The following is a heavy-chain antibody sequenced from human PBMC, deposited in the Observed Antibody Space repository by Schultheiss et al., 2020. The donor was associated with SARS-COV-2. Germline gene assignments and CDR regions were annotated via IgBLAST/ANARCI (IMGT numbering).Heavy chain of an antibody. Sequence: SETLSLTCTVSGGSISSSSYYWGWIRQPPGKGLEWIGRIYTSGSTNYNPSLKSRVTMSVDTSKNQFSLKLSSVTAADTAVYYCARRFFGWIQLMETGDGMDVWGQGTTVTVSS. CDR3: ARRFFGWIQLMETGDGMDV. CDR1: GGSISSSSYY. D-gene: IGHD5-18*01. V-gene: IGHV4-61*02. J-gene: IGHJ6*02. CDR2: IYTSGST.